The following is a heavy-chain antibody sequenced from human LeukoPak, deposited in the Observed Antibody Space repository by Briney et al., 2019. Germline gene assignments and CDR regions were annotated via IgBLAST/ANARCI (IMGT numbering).Heavy chain of an antibody. CDR1: GYTFTGYY. CDR2: TNPNSGGT. J-gene: IGHJ4*02. V-gene: IGHV1-2*06. Sequence: ASVKVSCKASGYTFTGYYIHWVRQAPGQGLEWMGRTNPNSGGTNYAQKFQGRVTMTRDTSISTAYMELSRLRSDDTAVYFCARDLGSTRGYWGQGTLVTVSS. D-gene: IGHD2-2*01. CDR3: ARDLGSTRGY.